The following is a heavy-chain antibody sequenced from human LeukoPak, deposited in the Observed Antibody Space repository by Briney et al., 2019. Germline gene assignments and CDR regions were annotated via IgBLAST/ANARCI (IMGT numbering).Heavy chain of an antibody. V-gene: IGHV1-18*01. J-gene: IGHJ3*02. Sequence: GASVKVCCKASGYTFTSYGISWVRQAPGQGLEWMGWISAYNGNTNYAQKLQGRVTMTTDTSTSTAYMELRSLRSDDTAVYYCARRLGLRWDLQAFDIWGQGTMVTVPS. CDR3: ARRLGLRWDLQAFDI. D-gene: IGHD4-23*01. CDR1: GYTFTSYG. CDR2: ISAYNGNT.